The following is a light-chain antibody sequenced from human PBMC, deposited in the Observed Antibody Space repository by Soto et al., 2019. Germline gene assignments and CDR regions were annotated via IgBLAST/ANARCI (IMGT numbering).Light chain of an antibody. CDR3: SSYTSSNTLV. CDR2: EVS. Sequence: QSALTQPASVSGSPGQSITISCTGTSSDVGGYNFVSWYQQHPDKAPELMIYEVSNRPSGVSHRFSGSKSGNMASLTISGLQAEDEADYYCSSYTSSNTLVFGTGTKVTVL. CDR1: SSDVGGYNF. J-gene: IGLJ1*01. V-gene: IGLV2-14*01.